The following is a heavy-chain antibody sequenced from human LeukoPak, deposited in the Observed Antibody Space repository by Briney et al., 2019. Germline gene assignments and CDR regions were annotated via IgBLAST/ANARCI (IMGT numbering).Heavy chain of an antibody. CDR1: GYSISSGYY. CDR2: IYHSGST. CDR3: ARGLGGMTYYYGSGSYRHFDY. V-gene: IGHV4-38-2*02. Sequence: KPSETLSLTCTVSGYSISSGYYWGWIRQPPGKGLEWIGSIYHSGSTYYNPSLKSRVTISVDTSKNQFSLKLSSVTAADTAVYYCARGLGGMTYYYGSGSYRHFDYWGQGTLVTVSS. J-gene: IGHJ4*02. D-gene: IGHD3-10*01.